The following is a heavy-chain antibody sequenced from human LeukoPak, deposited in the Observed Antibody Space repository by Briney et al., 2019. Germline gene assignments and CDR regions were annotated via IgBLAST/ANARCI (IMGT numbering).Heavy chain of an antibody. V-gene: IGHV3-7*01. CDR2: IKQDGSNK. CDR3: ARDSSPFYFLMDYYFDY. J-gene: IGHJ4*02. CDR1: GFTFSSYW. Sequence: GGSLRLSCAASGFTFSSYWMSWVRQAPGKGLEWVANIKQDGSNKYYADSVKGRFTISRDNSKNTLYLQMNSLRAEDTAVYYCARDSSPFYFLMDYYFDYWGQGTLVTVSS. D-gene: IGHD3-3*01.